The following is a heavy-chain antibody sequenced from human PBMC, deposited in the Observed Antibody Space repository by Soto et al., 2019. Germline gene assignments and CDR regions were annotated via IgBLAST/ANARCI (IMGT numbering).Heavy chain of an antibody. V-gene: IGHV1-69*06. J-gene: IGHJ6*02. D-gene: IGHD3-10*01. CDR2: IIPIFGTA. CDR3: ARGNMVRPRGDYYYGMDV. CDR1: GGTFSSYA. Sequence: QVQLVKSGAEVKKPGSSVKVSCKASGGTFSSYAISWVRQAPGQGLEWMGGIIPIFGTANYAQKFQGRVTITADKSTSTAYMELSSLRSEDTAVYYCARGNMVRPRGDYYYGMDVWGQGTTVTVSS.